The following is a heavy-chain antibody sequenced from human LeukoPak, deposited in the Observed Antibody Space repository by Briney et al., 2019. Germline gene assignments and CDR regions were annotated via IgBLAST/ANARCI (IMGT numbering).Heavy chain of an antibody. CDR3: ARSVVPAAYRYFDL. D-gene: IGHD2-2*01. CDR2: IYYSGST. CDR1: GGSISSSSYY. V-gene: IGHV4-39*01. J-gene: IGHJ2*01. Sequence: PSETLSLTCTVSGGSISSSSYYWGWIRQPPGKGLEWIGSIYYSGSTYYNPSLKSRVTISVDTSKNQFSLKLSSVTAADTAVYYCARSVVPAAYRYFDLWGRGTLVTVSS.